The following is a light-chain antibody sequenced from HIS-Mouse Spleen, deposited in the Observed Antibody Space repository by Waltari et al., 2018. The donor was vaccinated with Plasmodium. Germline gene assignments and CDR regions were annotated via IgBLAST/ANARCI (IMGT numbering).Light chain of an antibody. V-gene: IGLV2-14*03. CDR3: SSYTSSSTLYVV. CDR1: SSDVGGYNY. J-gene: IGLJ2*01. CDR2: DVS. Sequence: QSALTQPASVSGSPGQSITISCTGTSSDVGGYNYVSWYQQHAGKAPKLMIYDVSKRPAGVSNRFSGSNSGNTASLTISGLQAEDEAYYYCSSYTSSSTLYVVFGGGTKLTVL.